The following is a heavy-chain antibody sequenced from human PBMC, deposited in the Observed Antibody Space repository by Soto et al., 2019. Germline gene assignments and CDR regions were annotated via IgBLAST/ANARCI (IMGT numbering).Heavy chain of an antibody. CDR2: ISYDGSSQ. CDR3: ARDDAVPNTMIVPAFLPL. J-gene: IGHJ4*02. V-gene: IGHV3-30-3*01. CDR1: GFTFSSYS. Sequence: GGSLRLSCAASGFTFSSYSMYWVRQAPGRGLKWVAVISYDGSSQYYADSVKGRFTISRDNANNTLYLQMDSLRPEDTATYYCARDDAVPNTMIVPAFLPLWGQGTLVTVSS. D-gene: IGHD3-22*01.